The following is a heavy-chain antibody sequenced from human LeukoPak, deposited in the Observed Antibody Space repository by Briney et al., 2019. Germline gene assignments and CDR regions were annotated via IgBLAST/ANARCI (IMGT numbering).Heavy chain of an antibody. D-gene: IGHD4-11*01. Sequence: SETLSLTCAVCAGSFSGYYWSWIRQPAGKGLEWIGRIYTSGSTNYNPSLKSRVTISVDTSKNQFSLKLSSVTAADTAVYYCARGYRGAGDYWGQGTLVTVSS. CDR2: IYTSGST. CDR1: AGSFSGYY. CDR3: ARGYRGAGDY. J-gene: IGHJ4*02. V-gene: IGHV4-4*07.